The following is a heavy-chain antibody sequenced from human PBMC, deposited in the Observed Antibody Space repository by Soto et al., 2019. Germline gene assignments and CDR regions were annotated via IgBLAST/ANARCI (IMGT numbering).Heavy chain of an antibody. J-gene: IGHJ4*02. V-gene: IGHV3-9*01. CDR1: GFTFDDYA. D-gene: IGHD5-18*01. CDR2: INWNSAVI. CDR3: ARDPSVTAIGRADH. Sequence: LRLSCVVSGFTFDDYAMHWVRQAPGGGLEWVSGINWNSAVIGYADSVKGRFTISRDNAKNALYLQMTSLRSEDTALYYCARDPSVTAIGRADHWGQGTLVTVSS.